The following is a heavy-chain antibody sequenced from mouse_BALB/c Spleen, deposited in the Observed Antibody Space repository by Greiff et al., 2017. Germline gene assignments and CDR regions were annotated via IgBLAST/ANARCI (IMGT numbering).Heavy chain of an antibody. CDR2: ISYSGST. D-gene: IGHD2-1*01. Sequence: DVKLQESGPGLVKPSQSLSLTCTVTGYSITSDYAWNWIRQFPGNKLEWMGYISYSGSTSYNPSLKSRISITRDTSKNQFFLQLNPVTTEDTATYYCARDYGNYGWFAYWGQGTLVTVSA. V-gene: IGHV3-2*02. CDR3: ARDYGNYGWFAY. J-gene: IGHJ3*01. CDR1: GYSITSDYA.